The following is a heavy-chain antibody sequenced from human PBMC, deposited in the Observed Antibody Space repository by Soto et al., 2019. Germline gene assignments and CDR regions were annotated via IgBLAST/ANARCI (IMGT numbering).Heavy chain of an antibody. V-gene: IGHV4-59*12. CDR3: AKENYGGNPFDY. D-gene: IGHD4-17*01. CDR2: IYYSGTT. CDR1: GGSISNFY. J-gene: IGHJ4*02. Sequence: SETLSLTCTVSGGSISNFYWSWIRQPPGKGLEWIGCIYYSGTTHYNPSLQSRVTISVDTSKNHFSLSLSSGTAADTAVYYCAKENYGGNPFDYWGQGTLVTVSS.